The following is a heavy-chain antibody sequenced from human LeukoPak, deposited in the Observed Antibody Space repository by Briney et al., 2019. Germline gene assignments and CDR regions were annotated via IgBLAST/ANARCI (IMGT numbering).Heavy chain of an antibody. D-gene: IGHD1-7*01. Sequence: GGSLRLSCEASGFTFSSYSMNWVRQAPGKGLKWVSYISSSSSTIYYADSVKGRFTISRDNAKNSLYLQMNSLRAEDTAVYYCVRDDGNYAGGWFDPWGQGTLVTVSS. CDR3: VRDDGNYAGGWFDP. CDR1: GFTFSSYS. CDR2: ISSSSSTI. J-gene: IGHJ5*02. V-gene: IGHV3-48*04.